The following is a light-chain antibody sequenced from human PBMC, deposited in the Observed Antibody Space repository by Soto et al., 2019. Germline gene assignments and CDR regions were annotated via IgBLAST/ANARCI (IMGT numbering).Light chain of an antibody. J-gene: IGKJ5*01. V-gene: IGKV3-15*01. CDR1: QLFSSN. CDR2: GSS. Sequence: EIVMTQSPATLSVSPGASVTLSCRASQLFSSNLAWYQRRPGQAPRLLIYGSSTRATGVPPRFSGSASGTEFTLTISSLQSEDFGVYYCQQYNDWPRTFGQGTRLEI. CDR3: QQYNDWPRT.